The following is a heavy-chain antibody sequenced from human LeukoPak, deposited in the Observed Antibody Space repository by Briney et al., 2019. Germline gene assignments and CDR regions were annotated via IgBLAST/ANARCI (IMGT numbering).Heavy chain of an antibody. CDR2: FSQGGIT. Sequence: PSETLSLTCTVSGYSIRSGHYRGWIRQPPEKGLEWIGSFSQGGITHYNPSLRSRATISVDTSKNRFSLNLSSVTAADTAMYYCARGVSTIIAAFDYWGQGNMVTVSS. J-gene: IGHJ4*02. V-gene: IGHV4-38-2*02. D-gene: IGHD5/OR15-5a*01. CDR3: ARGVSTIIAAFDY. CDR1: GYSIRSGHY.